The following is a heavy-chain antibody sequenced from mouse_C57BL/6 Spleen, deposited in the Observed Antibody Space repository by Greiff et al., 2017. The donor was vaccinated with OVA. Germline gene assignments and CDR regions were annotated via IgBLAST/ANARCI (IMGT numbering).Heavy chain of an antibody. CDR2: INPNNGGT. Sequence: VQLQQSGPELVKPGASVKMSCKASGYTFPDYNMHWVKQSHGKSLEWIGYINPNNGGTSYNQKFKGKATLTVNKSSSTAYMELRSLTSEDSAVYYCARTTTVVANWYFDVWGTGTTVTVSS. CDR3: ARTTTVVANWYFDV. V-gene: IGHV1-22*01. J-gene: IGHJ1*03. D-gene: IGHD1-1*01. CDR1: GYTFPDYN.